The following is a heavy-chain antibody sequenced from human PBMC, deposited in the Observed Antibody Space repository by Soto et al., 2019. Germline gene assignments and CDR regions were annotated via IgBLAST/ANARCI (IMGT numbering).Heavy chain of an antibody. CDR1: GGYINSGGFY. V-gene: IGHV4-31*03. CDR2: IFPSGST. CDR3: ARGGSGENWLDP. J-gene: IGHJ5*02. Sequence: QVELQESRPGLVKPSQTLSLTCTVSGGYINSGGFYWSGIRQLPEKGLEWIEYIFPSGSTSDNPSHRSRVSTSADTSKTQCHQSLTSVTVADTAVYCCARGGSGENWLDPWGQGIRVTVSS.